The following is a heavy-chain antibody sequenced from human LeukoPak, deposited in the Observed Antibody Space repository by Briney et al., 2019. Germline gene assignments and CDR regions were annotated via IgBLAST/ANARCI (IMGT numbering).Heavy chain of an antibody. D-gene: IGHD2-2*01. V-gene: IGHV4-4*07. CDR1: GGSISSYY. Sequence: KPSETLSLTCTVSGGSISSYYWSWIRQPAGKGLEWIGRIYTSGSTNYNPSLKSRVTMSVDTSKNQFSLKLSSVTAADTAVYYCARGGYCSSTSCYDVGEGYYYYDYMDVWGKGTTVTVSS. CDR2: IYTSGST. CDR3: ARGGYCSSTSCYDVGEGYYYYDYMDV. J-gene: IGHJ6*03.